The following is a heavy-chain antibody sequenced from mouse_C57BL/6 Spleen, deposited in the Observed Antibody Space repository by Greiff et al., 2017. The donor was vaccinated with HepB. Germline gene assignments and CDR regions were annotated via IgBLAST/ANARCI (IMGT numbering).Heavy chain of an antibody. V-gene: IGHV1-80*01. Sequence: VQLQQSGAELVKPGASVKISCKASGYAFSSYWMNWVKQRPGKGLEWIGQIYPGDGDTNYNGKFKGKATLTADKSSSTAYMQLSSLTSEDSAVYFCARSSDGYYLYYFDYWGQGTTLTVSS. J-gene: IGHJ2*01. CDR3: ARSSDGYYLYYFDY. CDR1: GYAFSSYW. D-gene: IGHD2-3*01. CDR2: IYPGDGDT.